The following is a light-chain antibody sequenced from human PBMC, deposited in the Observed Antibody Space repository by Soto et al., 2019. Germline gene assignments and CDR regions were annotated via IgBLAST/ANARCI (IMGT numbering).Light chain of an antibody. V-gene: IGLV1-44*01. J-gene: IGLJ1*01. Sequence: QLVLTQPPSASGTPGQRVTISCSGDRSNIGSNSVNWYQQLPGTAPKLLIYSNNQRPSGVPDRFSGSKSGTSASLAISGLQSEDEADYYCAAWDDSLNGRYVFGTGTKLNVL. CDR2: SNN. CDR3: AAWDDSLNGRYV. CDR1: RSNIGSNS.